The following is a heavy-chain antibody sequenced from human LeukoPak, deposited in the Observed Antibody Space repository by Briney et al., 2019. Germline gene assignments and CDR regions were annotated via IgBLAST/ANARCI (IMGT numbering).Heavy chain of an antibody. J-gene: IGHJ4*02. D-gene: IGHD3-10*01. CDR1: GFTFSSYA. V-gene: IGHV3-23*01. CDR3: APSMVRGVITSDY. CDR2: ISGSGGST. Sequence: HPGGSLRLSCAASGFTFSSYAMSWVRQAPGKGLEWVSAISGSGGSTYYADSVKGRFTISRDNSKNTLYLQMNSLRAEDTAVYYCAPSMVRGVITSDYWGQGTLVTVSS.